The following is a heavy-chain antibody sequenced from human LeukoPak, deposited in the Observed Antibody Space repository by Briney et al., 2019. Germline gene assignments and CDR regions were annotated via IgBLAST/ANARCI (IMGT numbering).Heavy chain of an antibody. J-gene: IGHJ4*02. D-gene: IGHD3-10*01. V-gene: IGHV3-23*01. CDR1: GFTFSSYV. CDR3: AKAPVWFGEFVFDH. Sequence: GGSLRLSCAASGFTFSSYVMSWVRQAPGKGLEWVSAISGSGDSTYYADSVKGRFTIARDNPKKMLYLQMNSLRAEDTAAYYCAKAPVWFGEFVFDHWGQGTLVTVSS. CDR2: ISGSGDST.